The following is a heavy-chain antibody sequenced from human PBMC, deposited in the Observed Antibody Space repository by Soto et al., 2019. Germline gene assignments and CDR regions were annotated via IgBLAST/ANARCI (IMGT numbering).Heavy chain of an antibody. Sequence: GSMRLSCAASGFTVSSNYIGWVRQAPGKGLEWVSVIYSGGSTYYADSVKGRFTISRDNSKNTLYLQMNSLRAEDTAVYYCARVGDYSSSSVYYYYYMDVWGKGTTVTVSS. CDR3: ARVGDYSSSSVYYYYYMDV. V-gene: IGHV3-66*01. D-gene: IGHD6-13*01. J-gene: IGHJ6*03. CDR2: IYSGGST. CDR1: GFTVSSNY.